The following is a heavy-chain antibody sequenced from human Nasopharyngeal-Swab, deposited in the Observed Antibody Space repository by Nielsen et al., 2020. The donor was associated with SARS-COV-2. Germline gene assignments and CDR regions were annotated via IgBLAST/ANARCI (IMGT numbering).Heavy chain of an antibody. V-gene: IGHV3-11*04. CDR1: GFTFSDYY. Sequence: GESLKISCAASGFTFSDYYMSWIRQAPGKGLEWVSYTSSSGSTIYYADSVKGRFTISRDNAKNSLYLQMNSLRAEDTAVYYCASLLWFGELPSDYYYYGMDVWGQGTTVTVSS. CDR3: ASLLWFGELPSDYYYYGMDV. D-gene: IGHD3-10*01. CDR2: TSSSGSTI. J-gene: IGHJ6*02.